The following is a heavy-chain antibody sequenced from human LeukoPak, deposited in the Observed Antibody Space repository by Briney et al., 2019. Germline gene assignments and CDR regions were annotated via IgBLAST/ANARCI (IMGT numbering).Heavy chain of an antibody. CDR3: ARHWWHGLDI. D-gene: IGHD2-8*02. CDR2: INQDGRGE. J-gene: IGHJ3*02. V-gene: IGHV3-7*01. CDR1: GFTFTNYW. Sequence: GGSLRLSCAASGFTFTNYWMTWVRQAPGKGLEWVANINQDGRGESYVDSVKGRFTISRDNAKNSVSLQMHGLRVEDTAVYYCARHWWHGLDIWGHGTLVTVSS.